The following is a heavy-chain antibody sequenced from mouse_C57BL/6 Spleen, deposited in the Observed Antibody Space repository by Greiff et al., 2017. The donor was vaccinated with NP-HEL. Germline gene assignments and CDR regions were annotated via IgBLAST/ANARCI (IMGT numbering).Heavy chain of an antibody. CDR2: ISSGGDYI. D-gene: IGHD1-3*01. Sequence: EVQLMESGEGLVKPGGSLKLSCAASGFTFSSYAMSWVRQTPEKRLEWVAYISSGGDYIYYADTVKGRFTISRDNARNTLYLQMSSLKSEDTARYYGTRGGGKEFAYWGQGTLVTVSA. CDR3: TRGGGKEFAY. J-gene: IGHJ3*01. CDR1: GFTFSSYA. V-gene: IGHV5-9-1*02.